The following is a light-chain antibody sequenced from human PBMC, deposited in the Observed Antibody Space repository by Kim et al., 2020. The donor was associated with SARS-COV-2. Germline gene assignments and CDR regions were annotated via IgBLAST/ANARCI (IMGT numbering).Light chain of an antibody. CDR3: QHSYSTPFT. CDR1: HTISYF. Sequence: SASVRDRVTFTCRACHTISYFLNWYQQKPEKAPKLLIYSASSLQSGVPSRFSGSGSGTDFTLAISSLQPEDFATYYCQHSYSTPFTFGQGTKLEI. V-gene: IGKV1-39*01. J-gene: IGKJ2*01. CDR2: SAS.